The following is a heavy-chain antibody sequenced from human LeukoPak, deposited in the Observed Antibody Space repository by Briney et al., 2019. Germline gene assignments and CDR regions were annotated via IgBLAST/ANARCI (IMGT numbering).Heavy chain of an antibody. J-gene: IGHJ6*03. CDR1: GGSFSGYY. V-gene: IGHV4-34*01. Sequence: ASETLSLTCAVYGGSFSGYYWSWIRQPPGKGLEWIGEINHSGSTNYNPSLKSRVTISVDTSKNQFSLKLSSVTAADTAVYYCARGLSSSSYYYYMDVWGKGTTVTVSS. CDR2: INHSGST. CDR3: ARGLSSSSYYYYMDV. D-gene: IGHD6-6*01.